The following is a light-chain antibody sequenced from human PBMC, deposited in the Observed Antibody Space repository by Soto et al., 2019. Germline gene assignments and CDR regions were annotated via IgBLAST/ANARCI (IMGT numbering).Light chain of an antibody. CDR1: SSNIGNNP. CDR2: TSN. J-gene: IGLJ1*01. V-gene: IGLV1-44*01. CDR3: AAWDDSLNGYV. Sequence: QSVLTQPPSASGTPGQRVTISCSGSSSNIGNNPVNWYQQLPGTAPKLLIYTSNQRPSGVPDRFSGSKSGTSASLAISGLHSEDEADYYCAAWDDSLNGYVFGTGTKVTVL.